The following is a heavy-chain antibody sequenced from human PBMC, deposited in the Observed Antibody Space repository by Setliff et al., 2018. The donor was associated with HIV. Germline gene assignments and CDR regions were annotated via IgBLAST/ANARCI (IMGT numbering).Heavy chain of an antibody. J-gene: IGHJ4*02. D-gene: IGHD1-26*01. V-gene: IGHV4-31*03. CDR2: IKNSGNT. Sequence: SETLSLTCTVSGGSISSGDNYWSWIRQHPGKGLEWIGHIKNSGNTDYNPSLKSRVTISLDTSKNQFSLKLSSVTAADTAVYFCARASYSGSYYYLDYWGQGTLVTVS. CDR3: ARASYSGSYYYLDY. CDR1: GGSISSGDNY.